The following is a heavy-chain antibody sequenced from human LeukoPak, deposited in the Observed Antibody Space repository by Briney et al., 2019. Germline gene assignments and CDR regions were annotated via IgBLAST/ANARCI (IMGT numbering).Heavy chain of an antibody. V-gene: IGHV3-74*01. J-gene: IGHJ4*02. CDR1: GFTFSSYW. D-gene: IGHD2-2*01. CDR2: INSDGSST. Sequence: GGSLRLSCAASGFTFSSYWMHWVRQAPGKGLVWVSRINSDGSSTSYADSMKGRFTISRDNAKNTLYLQMNSLRAEDTAVYYCARPRGGCSSTSCSPVYWGQGTLVTVSS. CDR3: ARPRGGCSSTSCSPVY.